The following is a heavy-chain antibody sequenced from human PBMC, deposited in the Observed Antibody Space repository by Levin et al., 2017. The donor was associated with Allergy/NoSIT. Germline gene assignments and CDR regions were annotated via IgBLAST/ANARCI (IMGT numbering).Heavy chain of an antibody. CDR1: GFTFSSYA. J-gene: IGHJ4*02. Sequence: PGGSLRLSCAASGFTFSSYAMSWVRQAPGKGLEWVSGFSSTGGSTYYADSVKVRFTISRDNSKSTLYLQMNSLRVEDTAVYSCARRRSGTYPGGTHPFDYWGQGTLVTVSS. CDR2: FSSTGGST. D-gene: IGHD1/OR15-1a*01. V-gene: IGHV3-23*01. CDR3: ARRRSGTYPGGTHPFDY.